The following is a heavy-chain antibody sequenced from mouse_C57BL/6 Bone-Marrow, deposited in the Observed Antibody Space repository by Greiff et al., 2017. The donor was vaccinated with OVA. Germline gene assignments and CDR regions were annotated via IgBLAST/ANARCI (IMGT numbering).Heavy chain of an antibody. V-gene: IGHV1-69*01. D-gene: IGHD1-1*01. J-gene: IGHJ1*03. Sequence: QVQLQQPGAELVMPGASVKLSCKASGYTFTSYWMHWVKQRPGQGLEWIGEIDPSDSYTNYNQKFKGKSTLTVDKSSSTAYMQLSSLTSEDSAVYYCARAPFDYYGSSYKRYFDVWGTGTTVTVSS. CDR1: GYTFTSYW. CDR2: IDPSDSYT. CDR3: ARAPFDYYGSSYKRYFDV.